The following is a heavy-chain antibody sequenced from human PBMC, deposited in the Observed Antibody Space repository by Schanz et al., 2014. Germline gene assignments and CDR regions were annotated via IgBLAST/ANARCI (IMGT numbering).Heavy chain of an antibody. D-gene: IGHD2-15*01. Sequence: EVQLVESGGGLIQPGGSLRLSCAASGFTVSSNYMSWVRKAPGKGLECVSIIYSDGSTYYVDYVKGRFIISRDNSKNTVYLQMSSLRAEDSAVYYCARDPGGTKTHGLWGQGTLVTVSS. J-gene: IGHJ4*02. CDR3: ARDPGGTKTHGL. CDR2: IYSDGST. CDR1: GFTVSSNY. V-gene: IGHV3-53*01.